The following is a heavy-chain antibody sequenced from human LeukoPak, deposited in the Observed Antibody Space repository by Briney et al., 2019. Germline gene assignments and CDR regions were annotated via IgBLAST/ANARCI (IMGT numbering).Heavy chain of an antibody. Sequence: GGSLRLSCAASGFTVSSNYMSWVRQAPGKGLEWVSVIYSGGSTYYADSVKGRFTISRDNSKNTLYLQMNSLRAEDTAVYYCARGGPAAMEEGERVFDYWGQGTLVTVSS. CDR3: ARGGPAAMEEGERVFDY. D-gene: IGHD2-2*01. J-gene: IGHJ4*02. V-gene: IGHV3-66*01. CDR2: IYSGGST. CDR1: GFTVSSNY.